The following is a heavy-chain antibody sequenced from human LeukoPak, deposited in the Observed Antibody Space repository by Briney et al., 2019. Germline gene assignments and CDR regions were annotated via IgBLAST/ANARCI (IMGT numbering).Heavy chain of an antibody. V-gene: IGHV1-69*04. CDR2: IIPILGIA. CDR1: GYTFTSYG. J-gene: IGHJ6*02. CDR3: ATDGKSGYYKDYYYGMDV. Sequence: GASVKVSCKASGYTFTSYGISWVRQAPGQGLEWMGRIIPILGIANYAQKFQGRVTITADKSTSTAYMELSSLRSEDTAVYYCATDGKSGYYKDYYYGMDVWGQGTTVTVSS. D-gene: IGHD3-3*01.